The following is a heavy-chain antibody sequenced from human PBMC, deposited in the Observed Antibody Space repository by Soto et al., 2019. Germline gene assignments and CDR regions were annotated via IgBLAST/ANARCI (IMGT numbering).Heavy chain of an antibody. CDR3: ARHVSGDSGDSFDY. V-gene: IGHV4-39*01. CDR1: GGSISSSSFH. J-gene: IGHJ4*02. D-gene: IGHD2-8*02. Sequence: PSETLSLTCTVSGGSISSSSFHWGWIRQPPGKGLEWIGSIYYSGSTYYSPSLKSRVTISVDTSKNQFSLKLSSVTAADTAVYYCARHVSGDSGDSFDYWGQGTLVTVSS. CDR2: IYYSGST.